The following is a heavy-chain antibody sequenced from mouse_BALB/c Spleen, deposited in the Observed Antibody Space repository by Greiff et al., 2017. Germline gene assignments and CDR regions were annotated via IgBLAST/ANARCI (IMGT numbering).Heavy chain of an antibody. V-gene: IGHV3-6*02. Sequence: EVKLQESGPGLVKPSQSLSLTCSVTGYSITSGYYWNWIRQFPGNKLEWMGYISYDGSNNYNPSLNNRISITRDTSKNQFFLKLHSVTTEDTATYCCARVGLTGSYAMDYWGQGTSVTVSS. CDR3: ARVGLTGSYAMDY. CDR1: GYSITSGYY. J-gene: IGHJ4*01. CDR2: ISYDGSN. D-gene: IGHD4-1*01.